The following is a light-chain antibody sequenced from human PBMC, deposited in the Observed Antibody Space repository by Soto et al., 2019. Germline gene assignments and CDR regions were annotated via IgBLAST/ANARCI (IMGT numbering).Light chain of an antibody. CDR1: QSISSH. V-gene: IGKV1-5*03. CDR2: KAS. Sequence: DIPMTQSPSTLSASVGDRVIIACRASQSISSHLAWYQQKPGKAPNLLIYKASSLESGVPSRFSGSGSGTEFTLTISSLQPDDFATYYCKQYEKYPYTFGQGTKLEIK. CDR3: KQYEKYPYT. J-gene: IGKJ2*01.